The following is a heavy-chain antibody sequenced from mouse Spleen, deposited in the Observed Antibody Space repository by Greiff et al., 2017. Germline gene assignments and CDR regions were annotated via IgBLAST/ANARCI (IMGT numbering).Heavy chain of an antibody. D-gene: IGHD1-2*01. CDR2: IDPENGDT. J-gene: IGHJ3*01. V-gene: IGHV14-4*01. CDR3: ISLLRLQFAY. CDR1: GFNIKDDY. Sequence: VQLQQSGAELVRPGASVKLSCTASGFNIKDDYMHWVKQRPEQGLEWIGWIDPENGDTEYASKFQGKATITADTSSNTAYLQLSSLTSEDTAVYYCISLLRLQFAYWGQGTLVTVSA.